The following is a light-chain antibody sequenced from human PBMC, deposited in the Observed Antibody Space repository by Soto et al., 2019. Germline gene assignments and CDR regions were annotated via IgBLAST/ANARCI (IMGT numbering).Light chain of an antibody. Sequence: QSVLTQPPSVSGAPGQRVTISCTGSSSNIGAGYDVHWYQQLPGTAPKLLIYGNSNRPSGVPYRFSGSKSGTSASLAITGLQAYDEAYYYCQSYDSSLSGSVVFGGGTKLTVL. CDR3: QSYDSSLSGSVV. CDR2: GNS. V-gene: IGLV1-40*01. J-gene: IGLJ2*01. CDR1: SSNIGAGYD.